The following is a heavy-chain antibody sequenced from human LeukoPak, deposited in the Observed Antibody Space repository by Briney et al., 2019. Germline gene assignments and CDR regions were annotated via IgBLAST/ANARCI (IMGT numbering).Heavy chain of an antibody. CDR3: AREPADGSGDSEY. J-gene: IGHJ4*02. CDR2: ISRGSSYI. Sequence: PGGSLRLSCAASGFTFSSYSMNWVPQAPGKGLEWVSSISRGSSYIYYADSVRGRFTISRDNAENSLYLQMNSLRAEDTAVYYCAREPADGSGDSEYWGQGTPVTVSS. V-gene: IGHV3-21*01. CDR1: GFTFSSYS. D-gene: IGHD3-10*01.